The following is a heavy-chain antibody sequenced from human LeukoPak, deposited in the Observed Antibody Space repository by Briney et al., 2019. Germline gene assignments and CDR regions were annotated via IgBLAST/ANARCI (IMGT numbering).Heavy chain of an antibody. J-gene: IGHJ3*01. CDR3: ARRGSSPGQCSACGCYSVAFDL. V-gene: IGHV4-59*08. CDR2: IYYSGST. CDR1: LRSIRCYY. D-gene: IGHD2-15*01. Sequence: PSETLSLTFTIHLRSIRCYYWNRIRQTPGKGLEWIGYIYYSGSTNYNPSLKSRVTISVDTSKTQFSLKLSSVSAAATALLYWARRGSSPGQCSACGCYSVAFDLWGQGTMVTVSS.